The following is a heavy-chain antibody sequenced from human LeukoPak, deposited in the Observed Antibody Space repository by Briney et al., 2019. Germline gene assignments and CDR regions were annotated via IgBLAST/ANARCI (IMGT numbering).Heavy chain of an antibody. D-gene: IGHD3-22*01. CDR3: AKDSKITMIVVVIQPLDY. CDR1: GFTFSSYA. J-gene: IGHJ4*02. Sequence: GGSLRLSCAASGFTFSSYAMRWVRQAPGKGLEWVSAISGSGGSTYYADSVKGRFTISRDNSKNTLYLQMNSLRAEDTAVYYCAKDSKITMIVVVIQPLDYWGQGTLVTVSS. V-gene: IGHV3-23*01. CDR2: ISGSGGST.